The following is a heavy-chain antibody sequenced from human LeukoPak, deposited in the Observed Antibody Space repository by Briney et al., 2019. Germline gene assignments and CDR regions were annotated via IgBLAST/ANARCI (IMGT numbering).Heavy chain of an antibody. CDR2: ISYDGSNK. V-gene: IGHV3-30-3*01. Sequence: PGRSLRLSCAASGFTFSNYAIHWVRQAPGKGLEWVAVISYDGSNKYFADSVRGRFTISRDNSKKTLDVQMNSLRPEDTAVYYCARDYCDRIKCLGMDAWGQGTTVTVSS. J-gene: IGHJ6*02. CDR1: GFTFSNYA. D-gene: IGHD2-21*01. CDR3: ARDYCDRIKCLGMDA.